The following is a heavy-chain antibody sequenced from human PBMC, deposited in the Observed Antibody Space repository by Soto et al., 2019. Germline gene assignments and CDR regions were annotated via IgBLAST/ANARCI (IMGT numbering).Heavy chain of an antibody. CDR2: IIPIFGTA. J-gene: IGHJ6*02. V-gene: IGHV1-69*13. CDR3: AVERQQLTYYYYGMDV. D-gene: IGHD6-13*01. Sequence: SVKVSCKASGGTFSSYAISWVRQAPGQGLEWMGGIIPIFGTANYAQKFQGRVTITADESTSTAYMELSSLRSEDTAFFYWAVERQQLTYYYYGMDVWGQGTTVTVSS. CDR1: GGTFSSYA.